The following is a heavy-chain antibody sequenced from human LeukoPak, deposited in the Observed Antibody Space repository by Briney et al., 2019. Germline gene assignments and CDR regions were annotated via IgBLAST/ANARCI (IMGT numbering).Heavy chain of an antibody. CDR3: ARDFIRQLAPYYYYGMDV. D-gene: IGHD6-6*01. CDR2: TYYRSKWYN. Sequence: SQTPSLTCAISGDSVSSNSAAWNWIRQSPSRSLEWLGRTYYRSKWYNDYAVSVKSRITINPDTSKNQFSLQLNSVTPEDTAVYYCARDFIRQLAPYYYYGMDVWGQGTTVTVSS. V-gene: IGHV6-1*01. J-gene: IGHJ6*02. CDR1: GDSVSSNSAA.